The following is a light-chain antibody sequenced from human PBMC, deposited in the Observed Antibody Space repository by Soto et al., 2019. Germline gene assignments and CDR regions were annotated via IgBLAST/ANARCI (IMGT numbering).Light chain of an antibody. Sequence: IVMRQSPATLSVSTGERATLSCRPSQSVSSNLAWYQQKPGQAPRLLIYGASTRATGIPARFSGSGSGTEFTLTISSLQSEDFAVYYCQQYNNWPPITFGQGTRLEIK. CDR1: QSVSSN. J-gene: IGKJ5*01. V-gene: IGKV3-15*01. CDR2: GAS. CDR3: QQYNNWPPIT.